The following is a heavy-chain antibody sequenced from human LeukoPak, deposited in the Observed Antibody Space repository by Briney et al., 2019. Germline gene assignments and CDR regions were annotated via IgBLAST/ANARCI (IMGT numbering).Heavy chain of an antibody. V-gene: IGHV3-21*01. Sequence: GGSLRLSXAASGFTFSSYSMNWVRQAPGKGLEWVSSISSSSSYIYYADSVKGRFTISRDNAKNSLYLQMNSLRAEDTAVYYCARDVPDILTNWFDPWGQGTLVTVSS. J-gene: IGHJ5*02. CDR1: GFTFSSYS. D-gene: IGHD3-9*01. CDR2: ISSSSSYI. CDR3: ARDVPDILTNWFDP.